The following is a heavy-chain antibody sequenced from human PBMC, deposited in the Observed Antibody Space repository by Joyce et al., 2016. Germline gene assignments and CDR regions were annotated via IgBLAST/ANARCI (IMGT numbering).Heavy chain of an antibody. D-gene: IGHD3-3*01. Sequence: EVQLVESGGVLVQPGGSLRLSCVVSGFTFSDYWLDWVRQAPGKGLVWVSRIEFDGRRTTYADSVKGRFTISRDNAKNTLYLQMNSLRADDTAVYYCVRDNYWSVDYWGQGTLVTVSS. CDR2: IEFDGRRT. V-gene: IGHV3-74*01. J-gene: IGHJ4*02. CDR1: GFTFSDYW. CDR3: VRDNYWSVDY.